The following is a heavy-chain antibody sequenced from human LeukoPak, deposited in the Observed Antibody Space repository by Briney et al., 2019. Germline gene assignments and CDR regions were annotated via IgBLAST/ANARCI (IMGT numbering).Heavy chain of an antibody. D-gene: IGHD3-10*01. CDR3: AKVLSGYYGSLHAFDI. Sequence: GGSLRLSCAASGFAFSSDAMSWVRQAPGKGLEWVSAISGSGGSTYYADSVKGRFTISRDNSKNTLYLQMNSLRAEDTAVYYCAKVLSGYYGSLHAFDIWGQGTMVTVSS. J-gene: IGHJ3*02. CDR1: GFAFSSDA. CDR2: ISGSGGST. V-gene: IGHV3-23*01.